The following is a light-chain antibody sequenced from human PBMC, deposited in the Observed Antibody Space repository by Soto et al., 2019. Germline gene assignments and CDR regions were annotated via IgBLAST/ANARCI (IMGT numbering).Light chain of an antibody. V-gene: IGLV2-11*01. CDR2: DVS. Sequence: QSALTQPRSVSGSPGQSVTISCTGTSSDVGGYNYVSWYQQHPGKAPKLMIYDVSKRPSGVPDRFSGSKSGNTASLTISGLQAKDEADYYCCSYAGRRVFGGGTQLTVL. J-gene: IGLJ2*01. CDR1: SSDVGGYNY. CDR3: CSYAGRRV.